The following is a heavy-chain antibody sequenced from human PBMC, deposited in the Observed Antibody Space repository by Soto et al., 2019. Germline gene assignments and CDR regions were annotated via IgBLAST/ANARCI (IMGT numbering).Heavy chain of an antibody. D-gene: IGHD3-9*01. J-gene: IGHJ6*04. CDR1: DGSRTGYD. Sequence: SLTIPLPGPSADGSRTGYDWRWIRPNPGKGLEFIGYIYHSGATEYIPSLKSRVTISVDKSENQFSLQMRSVSAADTAMYFCARLGSTGPAVKYHHSGLDFLVKRDKVIVSS. CDR2: IYHSGAT. V-gene: IGHV4-59*03. CDR3: ARLGSTGPAVKYHHSGLDF.